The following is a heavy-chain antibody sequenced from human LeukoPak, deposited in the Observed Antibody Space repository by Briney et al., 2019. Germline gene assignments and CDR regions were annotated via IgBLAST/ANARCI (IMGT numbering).Heavy chain of an antibody. Sequence: VASVKVSCKASGGTFSSYAISWVRQAPGQGLEWMGGIIPIFGTANYAQKFQGRVTITRDTSASTAYMELSSLRSEDTAVYYCARDHRYDFWSGYYGPQPLFDPWGQGTLVTVSS. CDR1: GGTFSSYA. V-gene: IGHV1-69*05. J-gene: IGHJ5*02. CDR3: ARDHRYDFWSGYYGPQPLFDP. CDR2: IIPIFGTA. D-gene: IGHD3-3*01.